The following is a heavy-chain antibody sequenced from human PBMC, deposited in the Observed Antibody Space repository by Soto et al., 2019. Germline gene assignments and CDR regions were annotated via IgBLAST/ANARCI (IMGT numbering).Heavy chain of an antibody. V-gene: IGHV3-30*18. J-gene: IGHJ6*02. CDR3: AKEIWFGELLYPISGMDV. CDR2: ISYDGSNK. CDR1: GFTFSSYG. D-gene: IGHD3-10*01. Sequence: GGSLRLSCAASGFTFSSYGMHWVRQAPGKGLEWVAVISYDGSNKYYADSVKGRFTISRDNSKNTLYLQMNSLRGEDTAVYYCAKEIWFGELLYPISGMDVWGQGTTVTVSS.